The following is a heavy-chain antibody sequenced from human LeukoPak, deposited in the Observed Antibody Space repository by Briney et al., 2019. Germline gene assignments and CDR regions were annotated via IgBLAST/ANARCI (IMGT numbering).Heavy chain of an antibody. D-gene: IGHD1-7*01. CDR1: GYTFTGYY. CDR2: INPNSGGT. V-gene: IGHV1-2*02. J-gene: IGHJ6*02. Sequence: GASVKVSCKASGYTFTGYYMHWVRQAPGQRLGWMGWINPNSGGTKYEQKFKSRVTMTRDTSISTAYVELSRLRSDDTAVYYCATTGTTGRSAVYYYYYGMDVWGQGTTVTVSS. CDR3: ATTGTTGRSAVYYYYYGMDV.